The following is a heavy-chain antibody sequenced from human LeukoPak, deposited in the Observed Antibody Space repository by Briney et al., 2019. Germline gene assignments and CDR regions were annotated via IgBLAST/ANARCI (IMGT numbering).Heavy chain of an antibody. Sequence: GASVKVSCKASGYTFTSYGISWVRQAPGQGLEWMGWISAYNGNTNYAQKLQGRVTMTRDTSISTAYMELSRLRSDDTAVYYCARETYSSSWYDSGYYYYYGMDVWGQGTTVTVSS. CDR3: ARETYSSSWYDSGYYYYYGMDV. CDR1: GYTFTSYG. D-gene: IGHD6-13*01. CDR2: ISAYNGNT. V-gene: IGHV1-18*01. J-gene: IGHJ6*02.